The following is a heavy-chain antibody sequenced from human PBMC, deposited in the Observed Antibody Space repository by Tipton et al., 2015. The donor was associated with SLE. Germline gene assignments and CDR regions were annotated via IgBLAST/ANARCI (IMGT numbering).Heavy chain of an antibody. CDR2: INVYNGNT. CDR1: GYTFTSYS. D-gene: IGHD1-26*01. J-gene: IGHJ4*02. CDR3: ARDEVAGRIVGAFEKY. Sequence: QLVQSGPEVRKPGAAVKVSCKTSGYTFTSYSISWVRQAPGQGLEWMGWINVYNGNTKYAQSLQGRVTMTTDTSTRTAYMELKNLRSDDTAVYYCARDEVAGRIVGAFEKYWGQGTLVTVSS. V-gene: IGHV1-18*01.